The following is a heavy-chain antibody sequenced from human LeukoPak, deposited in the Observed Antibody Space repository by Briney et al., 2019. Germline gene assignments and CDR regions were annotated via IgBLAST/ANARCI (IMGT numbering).Heavy chain of an antibody. CDR1: GGAFSDYA. V-gene: IGHV1-69*10. CDR2: FIPILAAA. J-gene: IGHJ6*04. D-gene: IGHD3-3*01. CDR3: AGIPVFGVVLHQEPV. Sequence: SVKVSCKASGGAFSDYALNWVRQAPGQGLKWMGVFIPILAAANSTQKFQGRVTITADISTNTVYMELSSLRSEDTAVYFCAGIPVFGVVLHQEPVWGKGTTVAVSS.